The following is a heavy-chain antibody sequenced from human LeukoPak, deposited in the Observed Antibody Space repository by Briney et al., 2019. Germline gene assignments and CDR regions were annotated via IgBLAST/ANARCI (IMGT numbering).Heavy chain of an antibody. Sequence: SVKVSCKASGGTFSSYAISWVRQAPGQGLEWMGGIIPIFGTANYAQKFQGRVTITTDESTSTAYMELSSLRSEDTAVYYCARDRVEMATIGGFDYWGQGTLVTVSS. V-gene: IGHV1-69*05. CDR3: ARDRVEMATIGGFDY. CDR1: GGTFSSYA. D-gene: IGHD5-24*01. CDR2: IIPIFGTA. J-gene: IGHJ4*02.